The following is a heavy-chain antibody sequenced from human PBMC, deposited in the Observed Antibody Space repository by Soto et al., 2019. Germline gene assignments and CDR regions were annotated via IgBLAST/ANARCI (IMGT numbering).Heavy chain of an antibody. Sequence: QVQLQESGPGLVKPSQTLSLTCTVSGGSISSGGYYWTWIRQHPEKGLEWIGYIYYSGSTHYNPSLKRRATVSAATSKNQFSLELNFITGAYTAVYYCARDVGIWFGELSTCVDYCSGLDVWGQGTNVTVSS. CDR2: IYYSGST. CDR1: GGSISSGGYY. D-gene: IGHD3-10*01. V-gene: IGHV4-31*03. CDR3: ARDVGIWFGELSTCVDYCSGLDV. J-gene: IGHJ6*02.